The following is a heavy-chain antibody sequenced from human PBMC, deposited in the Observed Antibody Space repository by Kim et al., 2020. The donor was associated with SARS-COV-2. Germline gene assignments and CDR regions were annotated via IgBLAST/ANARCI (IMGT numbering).Heavy chain of an antibody. V-gene: IGHV4-39*01. J-gene: IGHJ4*02. D-gene: IGHD3-10*01. CDR3: ARLDYYGSGSFFFDY. Sequence: PSLKSRVTISVDTSKNQCSLKLSSVTAADTAVYYCARLDYYGSGSFFFDYWGQGSLVSVSS.